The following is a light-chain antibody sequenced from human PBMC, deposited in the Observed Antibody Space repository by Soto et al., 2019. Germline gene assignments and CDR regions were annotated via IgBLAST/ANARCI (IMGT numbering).Light chain of an antibody. Sequence: QSALTQPASVSGSPGQSITISCTGTSSDFGYDSVSWYQQHPDKAPKLLIYEVVNRPSGISSRFSASKSGNTASLTISGLQAADEADYYCTSFTTTEVIFGGGTKLTVL. CDR3: TSFTTTEVI. CDR1: SSDFGYDS. CDR2: EVV. V-gene: IGLV2-14*01. J-gene: IGLJ2*01.